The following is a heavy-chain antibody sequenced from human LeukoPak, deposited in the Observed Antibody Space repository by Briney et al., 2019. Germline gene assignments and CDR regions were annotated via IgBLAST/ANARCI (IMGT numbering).Heavy chain of an antibody. Sequence: SQTLSLTCAISGDSVSGNSTAYNWIRQSPSRGLEWLGRTYHRSKWYNDYAVSVKSRIIINPDTSKNQLSLQLKSVTPEDTAVYYCARGGQGDGYSADEAFDFWGQGTMVTVSS. D-gene: IGHD5-24*01. J-gene: IGHJ3*01. V-gene: IGHV6-1*01. CDR1: GDSVSGNSTA. CDR2: TYHRSKWYN. CDR3: ARGGQGDGYSADEAFDF.